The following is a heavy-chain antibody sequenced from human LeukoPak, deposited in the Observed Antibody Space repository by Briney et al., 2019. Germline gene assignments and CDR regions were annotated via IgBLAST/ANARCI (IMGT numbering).Heavy chain of an antibody. CDR3: ARDNDKVVDH. Sequence: ASVTVSCTPSGYTFSNYGISWVRQAPGQGLEWMGWITAYNGNRLYAQRFQGRITLTTDTSTSTSYMELRSLEYDDTAIYYCARDNDKVVDHWGQGTLVTVSS. D-gene: IGHD1-1*01. J-gene: IGHJ4*01. CDR1: GYTFSNYG. V-gene: IGHV1-18*01. CDR2: ITAYNGNR.